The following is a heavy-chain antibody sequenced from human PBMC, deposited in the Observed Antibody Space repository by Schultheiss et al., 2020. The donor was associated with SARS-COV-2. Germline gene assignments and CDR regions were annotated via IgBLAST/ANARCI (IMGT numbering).Heavy chain of an antibody. Sequence: GGSLRLSCAASGFTFGDYAMSWVRQAPGKGLEWVSAISGSGGSTYYADSVKGRFTISRDNSKNTLYLQMNSLRAEDTAVYYCARDLGYSYGYGEDYWGQGTLVTVSS. CDR2: ISGSGGST. V-gene: IGHV3-23*01. J-gene: IGHJ4*02. D-gene: IGHD5-18*01. CDR3: ARDLGYSYGYGEDY. CDR1: GFTFGDYA.